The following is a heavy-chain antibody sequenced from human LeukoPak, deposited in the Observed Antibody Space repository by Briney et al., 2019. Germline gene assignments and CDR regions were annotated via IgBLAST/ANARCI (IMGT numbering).Heavy chain of an antibody. CDR3: ARDDYKTLYYYYYMDV. J-gene: IGHJ6*03. CDR2: INPNSGGT. CDR1: GYTFTVYY. V-gene: IGHV1-2*02. D-gene: IGHD3-16*01. Sequence: ASVTVSFKASGYTFTVYYIHWGRQAPGQGLEWMGWINPNSGGTTYTQKFQGRVTMTRDTSITTAYMERSRLRSDDTAVYYCARDDYKTLYYYYYMDVWGKGTTVIVSS.